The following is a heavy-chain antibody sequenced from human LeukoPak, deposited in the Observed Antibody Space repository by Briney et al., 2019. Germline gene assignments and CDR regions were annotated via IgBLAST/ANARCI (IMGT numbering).Heavy chain of an antibody. Sequence: SGPTLVNPTQTLTLTCTFSGFSLSTSGVGVGWIRQPPGKALEWLALIYWDDDKRYSPSRKSMLTVTTATSKNQVLLTMTNMDPVDTATYYCAHRRALAGVVNFDYWGQGTLVTVSS. V-gene: IGHV2-5*02. CDR3: AHRRALAGVVNFDY. CDR1: GFSLSTSGVG. CDR2: IYWDDDK. D-gene: IGHD3-3*01. J-gene: IGHJ4*02.